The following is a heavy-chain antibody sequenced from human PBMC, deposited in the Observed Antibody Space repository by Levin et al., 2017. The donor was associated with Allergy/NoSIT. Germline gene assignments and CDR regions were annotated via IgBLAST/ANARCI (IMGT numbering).Heavy chain of an antibody. V-gene: IGHV3-23*01. CDR1: GFTFSSYG. J-gene: IGHJ3*02. CDR2: ISGNGRST. Sequence: SGGSLRLSCAASGFTFSSYGMSWVRQAPGKGLEWVSTISGNGRSTYYGDSVKGRFTISRDNPKNTLYLQVSSLRADDTAVYYCAKGHYYESSGFLYKSDAFDIWGQGTMVTVSS. D-gene: IGHD3-22*01. CDR3: AKGHYYESSGFLYKSDAFDI.